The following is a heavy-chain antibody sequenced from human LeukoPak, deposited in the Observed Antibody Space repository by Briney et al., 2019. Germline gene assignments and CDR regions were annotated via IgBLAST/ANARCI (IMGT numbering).Heavy chain of an antibody. CDR2: IYSGGST. Sequence: PGGSLRLSCAASGFTVSSNYMSWVRQAPGKGLEWVSVIYSGGSTYYADSVKGRFTISRDNSKNTLYLQMNSLRAEDTAVYYCARDGGPYSENAFDIWGQGTMVTVSS. CDR3: ARDGGPYSENAFDI. CDR1: GFTVSSNY. D-gene: IGHD1-26*01. V-gene: IGHV3-53*01. J-gene: IGHJ3*02.